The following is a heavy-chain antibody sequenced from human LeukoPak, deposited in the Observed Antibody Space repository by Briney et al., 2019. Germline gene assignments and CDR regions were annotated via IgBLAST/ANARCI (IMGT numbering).Heavy chain of an antibody. CDR1: GFTFSSYA. CDR3: AREVLRFLEWLIPDYYGMDV. J-gene: IGHJ6*02. Sequence: GGSLRLSCAASGFTFSSYAMPWVRQAPGKGLEWVAVISYDGSNKYYADSVKGRFTISRDNSKNTLYLQMNSLRAEDTAVYYCAREVLRFLEWLIPDYYGMDVWGQGTTVTVSS. V-gene: IGHV3-30-3*01. D-gene: IGHD3-3*01. CDR2: ISYDGSNK.